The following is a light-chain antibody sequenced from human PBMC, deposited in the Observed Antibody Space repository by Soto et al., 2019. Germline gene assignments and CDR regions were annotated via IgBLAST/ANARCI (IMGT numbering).Light chain of an antibody. CDR1: QSVSSN. V-gene: IGKV3-15*01. Sequence: EIVMTQSPATLSVSPGEGATLSCRASQSVSSNLAWYQQKPGQAPRLLIYAASTRATGIPARFRGSGSGTEFTLTIPGLQSEDFAVDYCQQYKNWPPLTFGGGTKVEIK. CDR2: AAS. J-gene: IGKJ4*01. CDR3: QQYKNWPPLT.